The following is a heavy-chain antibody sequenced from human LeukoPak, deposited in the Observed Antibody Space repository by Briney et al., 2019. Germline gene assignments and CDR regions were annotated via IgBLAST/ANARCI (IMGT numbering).Heavy chain of an antibody. V-gene: IGHV4-59*01. CDR1: GASIDSYC. J-gene: IGHJ4*02. CDR3: ARDYDSSGYTGVGFDY. CDR2: IYYSGTT. D-gene: IGHD3-22*01. Sequence: SETLSLTYTISGASIDSYCWSWIRQPPGKGLEWIGYIYYSGTTNYNPSLKRRVTISVDTSKNQFSLKLSSVTAADTAVYYCARDYDSSGYTGVGFDYWGQGTLVTVFS.